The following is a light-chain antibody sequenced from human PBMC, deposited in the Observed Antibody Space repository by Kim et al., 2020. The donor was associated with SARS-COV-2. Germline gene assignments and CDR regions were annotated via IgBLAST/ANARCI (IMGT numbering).Light chain of an antibody. CDR3: QKYNSAPFA. CDR2: DTS. Sequence: DIQMTQSPSFLSASVGDRITITCQASQDISLCLNWYQQKPGRAPKLLIYDTSNLEGGVPSGFSGSGSGTHFTFTIASLQPEDVATYYCQKYNSAPFAFGPGTKVDIK. CDR1: QDISLC. V-gene: IGKV1-33*01. J-gene: IGKJ3*01.